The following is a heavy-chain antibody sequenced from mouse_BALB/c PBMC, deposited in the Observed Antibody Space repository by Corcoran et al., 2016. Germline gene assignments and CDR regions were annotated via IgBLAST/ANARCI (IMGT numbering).Heavy chain of an antibody. CDR1: GVNIKDTY. D-gene: IGHD3-1*01. Sequence: EVQLQHSRAELVKRGASVKLSCTAAGVNIKDTYMHWGKQRREQGLEWIGRIDPANGNTKYDPKFQAKATITEDISSNTAYLQLSSLASEDAAVYYCARSFSGYFDYWGQGTTLTVSS. J-gene: IGHJ2*01. V-gene: IGHV14-3*02. CDR2: IDPANGNT. CDR3: ARSFSGYFDY.